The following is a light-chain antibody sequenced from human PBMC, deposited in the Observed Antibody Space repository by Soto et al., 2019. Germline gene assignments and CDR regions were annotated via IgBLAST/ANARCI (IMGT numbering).Light chain of an antibody. V-gene: IGLV3-21*04. J-gene: IGLJ2*01. Sequence: SYELAQPPSVSVAPGKTARITCGGNNIGSKSVHWYQQKPGQAPVVVIYYNSDRPSGIPERFSGSNSGNTATLTISSVEAGDEADYHCQVWDSSSDLVVFDGGTKLTVL. CDR3: QVWDSSSDLVV. CDR2: YNS. CDR1: NIGSKS.